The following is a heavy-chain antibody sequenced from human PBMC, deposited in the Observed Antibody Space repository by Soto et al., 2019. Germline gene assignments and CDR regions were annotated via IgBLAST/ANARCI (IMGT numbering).Heavy chain of an antibody. Sequence: PSETLSLTCAVYGGSFSGYYWSWIRQPPGKGLEWIGEINHSGSTNYNPSLKSRVTISVDTSKNQFSLKLSSVTAADTAVYYCARGPLRCQPPGGVYYYGMDVWGQGTTVTVSS. CDR1: GGSFSGYY. V-gene: IGHV4-34*01. CDR2: INHSGST. J-gene: IGHJ6*02. D-gene: IGHD4-17*01. CDR3: ARGPLRCQPPGGVYYYGMDV.